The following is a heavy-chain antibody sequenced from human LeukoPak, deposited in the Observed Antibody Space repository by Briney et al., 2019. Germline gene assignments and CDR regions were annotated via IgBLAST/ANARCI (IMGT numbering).Heavy chain of an antibody. CDR3: ARADSADYYDSSGSIDY. J-gene: IGHJ4*02. D-gene: IGHD3-22*01. CDR2: FDPEDGET. CDR1: GYTLTELS. V-gene: IGHV1-24*01. Sequence: ASVTVSCKVSGYTLTELSMHWVRQAPGKGLEWMGGFDPEDGETIYAQKFQGRVTMTKDTSTSTVYLELSSLRSEDTAVYYCARADSADYYDSSGSIDYWGQGTLVPVSS.